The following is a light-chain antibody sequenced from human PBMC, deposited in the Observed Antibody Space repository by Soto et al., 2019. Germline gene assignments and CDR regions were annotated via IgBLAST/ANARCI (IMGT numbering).Light chain of an antibody. CDR1: QSVSGT. CDR3: QQYNNWPPWT. CDR2: GAS. V-gene: IGKV3-15*01. Sequence: EIVMTQSPATLSVSPGERATLSCRASQSVSGTLAWYQQKPGQAPRLLIYGASTRATGIPARFSGSGSGTEFTLTISSLQSEDFAVYYCQQYNNWPPWTFGQGTKVEIK. J-gene: IGKJ1*01.